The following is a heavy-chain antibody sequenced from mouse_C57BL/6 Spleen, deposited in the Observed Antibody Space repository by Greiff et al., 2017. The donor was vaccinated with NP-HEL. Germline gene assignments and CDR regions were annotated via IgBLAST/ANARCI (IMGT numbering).Heavy chain of an antibody. CDR2: INPSNGGT. J-gene: IGHJ2*01. Sequence: QVQLQQPGTELVKPGASVKLSCKASGYTFTSYWMHWVKQRPGQGLEWIGNINPSNGGTNYNEKFKSKATLTVDKSSSTAYLQLSSPSSEYSAVYYCARSDSSGYNYFDYWGQGTTLTVSS. D-gene: IGHD3-2*02. V-gene: IGHV1-53*01. CDR1: GYTFTSYW. CDR3: ARSDSSGYNYFDY.